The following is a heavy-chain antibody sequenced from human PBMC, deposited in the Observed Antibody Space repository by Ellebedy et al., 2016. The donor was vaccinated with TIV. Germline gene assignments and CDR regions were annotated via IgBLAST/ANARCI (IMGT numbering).Heavy chain of an antibody. Sequence: LRLSXAVHGGSFSGYYWRWIRQPPGKGLEWIGEINHSGSTNSNPSLKSRVTISVDTSKNQFSLKLSSVTAADTAVYYCARRQYTVTTSWFDPWGQGTLVTVSS. CDR2: INHSGST. D-gene: IGHD4-17*01. CDR3: ARRQYTVTTSWFDP. J-gene: IGHJ5*02. CDR1: GGSFSGYY. V-gene: IGHV4-34*01.